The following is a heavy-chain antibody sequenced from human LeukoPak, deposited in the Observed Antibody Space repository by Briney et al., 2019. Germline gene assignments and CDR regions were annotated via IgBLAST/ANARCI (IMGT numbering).Heavy chain of an antibody. CDR2: IYYSGST. CDR1: GGSISSYY. Sequence: SETLSLTCTVSGGSISSYYWSWIRQPPGKGLEWIGYIYYSGSTNYNPSLKSRVTISVDTSKNQFSLKLSSVTAADTAVYYCARGTSVAGLHFDYWGQGTLVTVSS. D-gene: IGHD6-19*01. V-gene: IGHV4-59*01. CDR3: ARGTSVAGLHFDY. J-gene: IGHJ4*02.